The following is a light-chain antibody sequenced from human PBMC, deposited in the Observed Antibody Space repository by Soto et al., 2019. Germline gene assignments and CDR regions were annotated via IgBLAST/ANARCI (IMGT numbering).Light chain of an antibody. J-gene: IGLJ2*01. Sequence: QSVLTQPPSVSAAPRQKVAISCSGSSSNIGNNYVSWYHRVPGSAPKLLIYDNNERPSGIPDRFSGSKSGTSATLDITGLQTGDEGDYYCGTWDSRLWVVVFGGGTKLTV. CDR1: SSNIGNNY. V-gene: IGLV1-51*01. CDR2: DNN. CDR3: GTWDSRLWVVV.